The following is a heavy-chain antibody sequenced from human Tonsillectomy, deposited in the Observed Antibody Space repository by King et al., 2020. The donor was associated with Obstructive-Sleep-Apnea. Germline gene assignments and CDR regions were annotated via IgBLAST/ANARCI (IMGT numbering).Heavy chain of an antibody. V-gene: IGHV1-46*01. J-gene: IGHJ4*02. CDR2: INPSGGST. CDR1: GYTFTSYY. Sequence: QLVQSGAEVKKPGASVKVSCKASGYTFTSYYMHWVRQAPGQGLEWMGIINPSGGSTSYAQKFQGRVTMTRDTSTSTVYMELSSLRSEDTAVYYCARTHTTINPAETLVPFDYWGQGTLVTVSS. CDR3: ARTHTTINPAETLVPFDY. D-gene: IGHD6-6*01.